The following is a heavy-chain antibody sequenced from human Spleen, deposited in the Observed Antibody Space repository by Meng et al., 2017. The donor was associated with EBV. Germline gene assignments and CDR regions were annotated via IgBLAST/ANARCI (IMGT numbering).Heavy chain of an antibody. J-gene: IGHJ4*02. CDR2: VYWDDDK. CDR3: ARSLEAAATKDFDY. Sequence: IPLRESGPTRVKPTQPLPLTCTFSAFSLRSSGMGVGWIRQPPGKALEWLALVYWDDDKRYSPSLKSRLTITKDTSKNQVVLTLTNMDPVDTATYYCARSLEAAATKDFDYWGQGTLVTVSS. D-gene: IGHD6-25*01. CDR1: AFSLRSSGMG. V-gene: IGHV2-5*02.